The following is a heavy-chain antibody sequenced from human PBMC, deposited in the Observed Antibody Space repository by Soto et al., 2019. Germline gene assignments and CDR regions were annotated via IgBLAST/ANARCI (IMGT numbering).Heavy chain of an antibody. D-gene: IGHD3-3*01. J-gene: IGHJ4*02. CDR2: ISYDGSNK. CDR3: AKETDFWSGYYFDY. Sequence: GGSLRLSCAVFGFTFSNYEMNWVRQAPGKGLEWVAVISYDGSNKYYADSVKGRFTISRDNSKNTLYLQMNSLRAEDTAVYYCAKETDFWSGYYFDYWGQGT. CDR1: GFTFSNYE. V-gene: IGHV3-30*18.